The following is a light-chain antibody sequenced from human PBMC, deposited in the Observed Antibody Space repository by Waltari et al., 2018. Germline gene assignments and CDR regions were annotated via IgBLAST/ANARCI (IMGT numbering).Light chain of an antibody. J-gene: IGKJ2*01. V-gene: IGKV3-15*01. CDR3: QQYNNWPYT. CDR1: QSMTTN. CDR2: GAS. Sequence: EIVMTQSPATLSVSPGERATLSCRASQSMTTNLAWYQQKPDQAPRLLIDGASTRATGVPARISGSGSGTEFTLTISSLQSEDFAVYYCQQYNNWPYTFGQGTKLEIK.